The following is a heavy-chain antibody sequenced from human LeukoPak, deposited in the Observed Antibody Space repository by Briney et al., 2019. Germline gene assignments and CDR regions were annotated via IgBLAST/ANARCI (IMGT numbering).Heavy chain of an antibody. CDR3: ARGLLVRAGYFDL. V-gene: IGHV3-66*01. D-gene: IGHD3-10*01. Sequence: GGSLRLSCAASGFTVSSNYMSWVRQAPGKGLEWVSVIYSDNSTYYADSVKGRFTISRDNSKNTLYLQMKSLRVGDTAVYYCARGLLVRAGYFDLWGRGTLVTVSS. J-gene: IGHJ2*01. CDR2: IYSDNST. CDR1: GFTVSSNY.